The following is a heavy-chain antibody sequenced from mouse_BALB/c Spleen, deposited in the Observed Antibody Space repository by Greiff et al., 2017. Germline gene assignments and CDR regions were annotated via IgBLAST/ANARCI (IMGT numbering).Heavy chain of an antibody. D-gene: IGHD2-4*01. CDR1: GYSFTGYT. V-gene: IGHV1-18*01. CDR3: ARRYDYDAYAMDY. CDR2: INPYNGGT. J-gene: IGHJ4*01. Sequence: EVMLVESGPELVKPGASMKISCKASGYSFTGYTMNWVKQSHGKNLEWIGLINPYNGGTSYNQKFKGKATLTVDKSSSTAYMELLSLTSEDSAVYYCARRYDYDAYAMDYWGQGTSVTVSS.